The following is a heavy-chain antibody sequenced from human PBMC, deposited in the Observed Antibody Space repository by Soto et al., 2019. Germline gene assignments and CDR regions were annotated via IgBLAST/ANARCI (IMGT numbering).Heavy chain of an antibody. D-gene: IGHD2-2*01. CDR2: INHSGST. J-gene: IGHJ6*02. V-gene: IGHV4-34*01. CDR1: GGSSSGYY. CDR3: ARGPDIWDGSSTSCYLGYYGMDV. Sequence: PSETLSLTCAVYGGSSSGYYWSWIRQPPGKGLEWIGEINHSGSTNYNPSLKSRVTISVDTSKNQFSLKLSSVTAADTAVYYCARGPDIWDGSSTSCYLGYYGMDVWGQGTTVTVSS.